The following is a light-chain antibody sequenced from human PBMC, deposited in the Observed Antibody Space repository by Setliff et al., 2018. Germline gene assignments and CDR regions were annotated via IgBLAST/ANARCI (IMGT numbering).Light chain of an antibody. V-gene: IGLV2-14*03. CDR3: SSYTSSGTLPV. CDR1: SSDVGGYNY. CDR2: DVS. J-gene: IGLJ3*02. Sequence: QSVLTQPASVSGSPGQSITISCTGTSSDVGGYNYVSWYQQHPGKAPKLMIYDVSNRPSGVSNRFSGSKSGNTASLTISGLQAEDEADYYCSSYTSSGTLPVFGGGTKSPS.